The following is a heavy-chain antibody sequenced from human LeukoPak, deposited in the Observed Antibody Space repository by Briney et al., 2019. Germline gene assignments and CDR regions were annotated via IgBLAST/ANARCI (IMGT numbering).Heavy chain of an antibody. J-gene: IGHJ4*02. Sequence: PGGSLRLPCAASGSTFSSYEMNWVRQAPGKGLEWVSYISSSGSTIYYADSVKGRFTISRDNAKNSLYLQMNSLRAEDTAVYYCARAYTFGGVIVAFDYWGQGTLVTVSS. CDR3: ARAYTFGGVIVAFDY. V-gene: IGHV3-48*03. CDR2: ISSSGSTI. D-gene: IGHD3-16*02. CDR1: GSTFSSYE.